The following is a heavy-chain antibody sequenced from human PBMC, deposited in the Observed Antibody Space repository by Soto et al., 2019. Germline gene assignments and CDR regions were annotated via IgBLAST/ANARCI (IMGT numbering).Heavy chain of an antibody. J-gene: IGHJ4*02. Sequence: ASVKVACKAAGYSYTRYGVNCGRQAPGQGLEWMGWINPSDGNRNFAQKFEDRVTMTTATSTNTVFLELRSLKSDDTAIYYCARDRLRGYDSSGFYSWGQGTMVTVSS. CDR2: INPSDGNR. D-gene: IGHD3-22*01. CDR1: GYSYTRYG. CDR3: ARDRLRGYDSSGFYS. V-gene: IGHV1-18*01.